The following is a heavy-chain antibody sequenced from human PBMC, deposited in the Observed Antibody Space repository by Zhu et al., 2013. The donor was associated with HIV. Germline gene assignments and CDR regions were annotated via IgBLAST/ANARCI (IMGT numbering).Heavy chain of an antibody. CDR2: IIPIFGTA. D-gene: IGHD1-26*01. V-gene: IGHV1-69*01. Sequence: QVQLVQSGAEVKKPGSSVKVSCKASGGTFSSYAISWVRQAPGQGLEWMGGIIPIFGTANYAQKFQGRVTITADESTSTAYMELSSLRSEDTAVYYCASHIVGATTRRWDYYYYGMDVWGQGTTGHRLL. J-gene: IGHJ6*02. CDR3: ASHIVGATTRRWDYYYYGMDV. CDR1: GGTFSSYA.